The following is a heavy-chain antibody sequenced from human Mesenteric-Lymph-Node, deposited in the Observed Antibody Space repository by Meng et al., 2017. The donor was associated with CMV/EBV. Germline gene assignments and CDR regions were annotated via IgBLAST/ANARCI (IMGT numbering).Heavy chain of an antibody. CDR3: ARVTARGYFTSSENNIDY. J-gene: IGHJ4*02. V-gene: IGHV4-34*01. CDR2: INHSGST. CDR1: GGSFSGYY. D-gene: IGHD3-22*01. Sequence: SETLSLTCAVYGGSFSGYYWSWIRQPPGKGLEWIGEINHSGSTNYNPSLKSRVTISVDTSNNQFSLKLSSVTAADTAMYYCARVTARGYFTSSENNIDYWGQGTLVTVSS.